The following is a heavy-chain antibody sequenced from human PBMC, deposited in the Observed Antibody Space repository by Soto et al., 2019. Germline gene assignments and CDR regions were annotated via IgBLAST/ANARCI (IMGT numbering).Heavy chain of an antibody. J-gene: IGHJ6*02. CDR1: GVSLSTSGVG. Sequence: QITLKESGPTLVKPTQTLTLTCTFSGVSLSTSGVGVGWIRQPPGKALEWLALIYWDDDKRYIPSLKIRLTITKDTSKNQVVLTMTHMDPVDTATYYCAHSDYCSSTSCYAPRGYYYYGMDVWGQGTTVTVSS. CDR2: IYWDDDK. V-gene: IGHV2-5*02. CDR3: AHSDYCSSTSCYAPRGYYYYGMDV. D-gene: IGHD2-2*01.